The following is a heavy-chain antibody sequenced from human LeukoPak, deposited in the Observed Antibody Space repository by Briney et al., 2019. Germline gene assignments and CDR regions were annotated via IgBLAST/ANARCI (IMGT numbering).Heavy chain of an antibody. Sequence: EASVKVSCKASGYTFTSYGISWVRQAPGQGLEWMGWISAYNGNTNYAQKLQGRVTMTTDTSTSTAYMELRSLRSDDTAVYYCARLDYDFWTGGFDYWGQGTLVTVSS. CDR1: GYTFTSYG. V-gene: IGHV1-18*01. CDR3: ARLDYDFWTGGFDY. D-gene: IGHD3-3*01. CDR2: ISAYNGNT. J-gene: IGHJ4*02.